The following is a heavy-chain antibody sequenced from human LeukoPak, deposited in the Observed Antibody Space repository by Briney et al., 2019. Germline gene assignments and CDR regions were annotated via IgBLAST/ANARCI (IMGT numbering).Heavy chain of an antibody. J-gene: IGHJ4*02. V-gene: IGHV3-30*18. CDR2: ISYDGSNK. Sequence: GGSLRLSCAASGFTFSSYGMHWVRQATGKGLEWVAVISYDGSNKYYADSVKGRFTISRDNSKNTLYLQMNSLRAEDTAVYYCAKDGQRCSGGSCYSGVFDYWGQGTLVTVSS. CDR3: AKDGQRCSGGSCYSGVFDY. D-gene: IGHD2-15*01. CDR1: GFTFSSYG.